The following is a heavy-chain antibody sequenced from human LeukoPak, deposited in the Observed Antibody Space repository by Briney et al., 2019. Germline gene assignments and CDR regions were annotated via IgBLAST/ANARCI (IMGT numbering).Heavy chain of an antibody. CDR3: ARAEGYCSSTSCYENWFDP. CDR2: IYYSGST. D-gene: IGHD2-2*01. V-gene: IGHV4-39*07. CDR1: GGSISSSHYY. Sequence: SETLSLTCIVSGGSISSSHYYWGWIRQPPGKGLEWIGSIYYSGSTYYNPSLKSRVTISVDTSKNQFSLKLSSVTAADTAVYYCARAEGYCSSTSCYENWFDPWGQGTLVTVSS. J-gene: IGHJ5*02.